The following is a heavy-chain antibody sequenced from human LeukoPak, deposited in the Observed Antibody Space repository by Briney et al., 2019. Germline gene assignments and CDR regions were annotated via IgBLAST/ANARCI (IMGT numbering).Heavy chain of an antibody. CDR1: GGSFSVYY. Sequence: SETLSLTCAVYGGSFSVYYWSWIRQPPGKGLEWIGYIYHSGSTYYNPSLKSRVTISVDRSKNQFSLKLSSVTAADTAVYYCARAPYSSSSRRFTNIAFDYSGQGTLVTASS. CDR2: IYHSGST. CDR3: ARAPYSSSSRRFTNIAFDY. D-gene: IGHD6-6*01. J-gene: IGHJ4*02. V-gene: IGHV4-34*01.